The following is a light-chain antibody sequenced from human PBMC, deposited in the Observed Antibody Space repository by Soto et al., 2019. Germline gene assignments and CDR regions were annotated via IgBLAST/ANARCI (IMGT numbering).Light chain of an antibody. CDR1: QGIRND. CDR2: DAS. CDR3: QQNDHLPIT. Sequence: IQMTQSPSSLSASVGDRVPITCRASQGIRNDLGWYQQKPGKAPKLLIYDASNLETGVPSRFSGSGSGAEFTFTISGLQPEDIATYYCQQNDHLPITFGQGTRLEIK. V-gene: IGKV1-33*01. J-gene: IGKJ5*01.